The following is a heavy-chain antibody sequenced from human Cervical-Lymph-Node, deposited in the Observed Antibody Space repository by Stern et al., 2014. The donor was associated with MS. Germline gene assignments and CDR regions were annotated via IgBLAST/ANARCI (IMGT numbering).Heavy chain of an antibody. CDR2: IYYTGST. CDR1: GASVSSSGYY. Sequence: VQLQESGPGLVKPSQTVSLTCTVSGASVSSSGYYWSWIRQHPGTGLEWIGYIYYTGSTYYNPSLKSRVTISLDTSKNRFSLRLSSVTAADTAVYFCARGATINDFDFWGQGTLVTVSS. CDR3: ARGATINDFDF. V-gene: IGHV4-31*03. D-gene: IGHD5-12*01. J-gene: IGHJ4*02.